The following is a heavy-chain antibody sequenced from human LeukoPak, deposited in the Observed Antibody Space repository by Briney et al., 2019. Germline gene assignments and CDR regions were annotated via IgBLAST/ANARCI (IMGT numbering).Heavy chain of an antibody. CDR1: GFTFNSYV. CDR3: AKDLVSGDWYWRGFDS. J-gene: IGHJ4*02. Sequence: PGGSLRLSCAASGFTFNSYVMSWVRQAPGKGLEWVSAIGGSSGRTYYADSVRGRFTISRDNSKNTVYLQLNSLRGEDTAVYYCAKDLVSGDWYWRGFDSCGQGTLVTVSS. CDR2: IGGSSGRT. D-gene: IGHD6-19*01. V-gene: IGHV3-23*01.